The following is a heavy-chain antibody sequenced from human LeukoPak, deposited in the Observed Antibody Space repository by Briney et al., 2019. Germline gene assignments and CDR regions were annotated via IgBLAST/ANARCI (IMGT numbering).Heavy chain of an antibody. Sequence: SVKVSCKASGGTFSSYAISWVRQAPGQGLEWMGRIIPILGIANYAQKFQGRVTITADKSTSTAYMELSSLRSEDTAVYYCASGTYDSSIDYWGQGTLVTVSS. CDR3: ASGTYDSSIDY. CDR2: IIPILGIA. J-gene: IGHJ4*02. D-gene: IGHD3-22*01. CDR1: GGTFSSYA. V-gene: IGHV1-69*04.